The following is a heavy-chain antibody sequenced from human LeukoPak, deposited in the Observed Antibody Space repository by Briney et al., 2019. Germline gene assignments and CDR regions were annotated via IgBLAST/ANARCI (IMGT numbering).Heavy chain of an antibody. J-gene: IGHJ6*03. CDR1: GGTFSGYA. D-gene: IGHD6-19*01. Sequence: ASVKVSCKASGGTFSGYAISWVRQAPGQGLEWMGGIIPIFGTANYAQKFQGRVTITADESTSTAYMELSSLRSEDTAVYYCARCGSGWYGESYYYMDVWGKGTAVTISS. CDR2: IIPIFGTA. V-gene: IGHV1-69*13. CDR3: ARCGSGWYGESYYYMDV.